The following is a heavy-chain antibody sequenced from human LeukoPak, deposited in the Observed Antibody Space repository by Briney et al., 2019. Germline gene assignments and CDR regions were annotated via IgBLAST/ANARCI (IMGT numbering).Heavy chain of an antibody. CDR3: ARVSGYNYGFNYFDY. J-gene: IGHJ4*02. Sequence: SETLSLTCSVSGVSISSYYWSWIRQPPGKGLEWIGYIYYSGSTNYNPSLKSRVTISVDTSKNQFSLKLSSVTAADTAVYYCARVSGYNYGFNYFDYWGQGTLVTVSS. CDR2: IYYSGST. D-gene: IGHD5-18*01. CDR1: GVSISSYY. V-gene: IGHV4-59*01.